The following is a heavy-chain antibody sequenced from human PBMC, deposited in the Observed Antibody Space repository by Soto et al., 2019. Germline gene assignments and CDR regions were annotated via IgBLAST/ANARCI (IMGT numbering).Heavy chain of an antibody. CDR3: VRTSVVVEAATREDY. Sequence: HPGGSLRLSCAASGFTFSSYWMHWVRQAPGKGLVWVSRINSDGSSTSYADSVKGRFTISRDNAKNTLYLQMNSLRAEDTAVYYCVRTSVVVEAATREDYWGQGTLGTVSS. CDR1: GFTFSSYW. J-gene: IGHJ4*02. CDR2: INSDGSST. V-gene: IGHV3-74*01. D-gene: IGHD2-15*01.